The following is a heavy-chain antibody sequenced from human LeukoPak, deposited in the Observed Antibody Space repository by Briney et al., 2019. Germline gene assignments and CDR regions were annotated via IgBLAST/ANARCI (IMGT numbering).Heavy chain of an antibody. CDR1: GYTFTGYY. CDR3: ARDARPTGSGYRYYFDY. CDR2: INPNSGGT. J-gene: IGHJ4*02. D-gene: IGHD3-22*01. V-gene: IGHV1-2*02. Sequence: GASVKVSCKASGYTFTGYYMHWVRQAPGQGLEWMGWINPNSGGTNYAQRFQGRVTMTRDTSISTAYMELSRLRSDDTAVYYCARDARPTGSGYRYYFDYWGQGTLVTVSS.